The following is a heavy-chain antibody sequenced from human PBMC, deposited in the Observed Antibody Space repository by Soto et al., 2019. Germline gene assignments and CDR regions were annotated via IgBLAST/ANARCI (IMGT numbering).Heavy chain of an antibody. D-gene: IGHD3-10*01. CDR2: IYYSGST. CDR1: GGSVSSGSYY. CDR3: ARFGFGESLDY. Sequence: PSETLSLTCTVSGGSVSSGSYYWIWIRQPPGKGLEWIGYIYYSGSTNYNRSLKSRVIISVDTSKNQFSLKVTSVTAADTAVYYCARFGFGESLDYWGQGTLVTVSS. V-gene: IGHV4-61*01. J-gene: IGHJ4*02.